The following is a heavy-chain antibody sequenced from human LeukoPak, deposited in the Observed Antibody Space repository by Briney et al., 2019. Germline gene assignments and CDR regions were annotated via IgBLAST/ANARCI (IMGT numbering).Heavy chain of an antibody. V-gene: IGHV1-46*01. J-gene: IGHJ4*02. CDR1: GYTFTSYY. CDR3: AREGLMITFGGVIAIAEHFDY. CDR2: INPSGGST. D-gene: IGHD3-16*02. Sequence: ASVKVSCTASGYTFTSYYMHWVRQAPGQGLEWMGIINPSGGSTSYAQKFQGRVTMTRDTSTSTVYMELSSLRSEDTAVYYCAREGLMITFGGVIAIAEHFDYWGQGTLVTVSS.